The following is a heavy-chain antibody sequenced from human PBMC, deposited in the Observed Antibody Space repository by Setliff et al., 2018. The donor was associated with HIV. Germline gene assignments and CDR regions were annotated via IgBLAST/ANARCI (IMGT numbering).Heavy chain of an antibody. J-gene: IGHJ4*02. Sequence: SETMSLTCNISGVSIPTKYWNWIRQPAGKGLEWIGRIYTTGGTNYNPALKSRVTMSIDTSKNQIALKLNSVTAAYTATYYCARSNPGVTEGLLAYWGPGTLVTVSS. CDR2: IYTTGGT. CDR1: GVSIPTKY. D-gene: IGHD3-3*02. V-gene: IGHV4-4*07. CDR3: ARSNPGVTEGLLAY.